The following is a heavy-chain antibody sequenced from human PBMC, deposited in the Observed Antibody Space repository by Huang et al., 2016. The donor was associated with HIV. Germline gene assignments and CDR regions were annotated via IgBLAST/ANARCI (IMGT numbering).Heavy chain of an antibody. CDR2: IKSMTDGGTT. CDR1: GLRFSNAW. V-gene: IGHV3-15*05. CDR3: STLRVGDPYYFYAMDV. J-gene: IGHJ6*02. Sequence: DVHLVESGGDLVEPGKSLKLSCVVSGLRFSNAWMSWVRLAPGEGLEWIGRIKSMTDGGTTDYAGPVKGRFTISRDDSKNTLYLQMRSLKTEDTAVYFCSTLRVGDPYYFYAMDVWGQGTSVTVSS. D-gene: IGHD3-10*01.